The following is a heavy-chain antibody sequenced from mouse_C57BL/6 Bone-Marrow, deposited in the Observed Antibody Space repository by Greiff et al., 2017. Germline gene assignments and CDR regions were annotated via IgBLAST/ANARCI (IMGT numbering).Heavy chain of an antibody. CDR1: GYTFTSYG. CDR3: ARWTLYYAMDY. J-gene: IGHJ4*01. CDR2: IYPRSGNT. Sequence: VQLQQSGAELARPGASVKLSCKASGYTFTSYGISWVKQRTGQGLEWIGEIYPRSGNTYYNEKFKGKATLTADKSSSTAYMELRSLTSEDSAVYFCARWTLYYAMDYWGQGTSVTVSA. V-gene: IGHV1-81*01.